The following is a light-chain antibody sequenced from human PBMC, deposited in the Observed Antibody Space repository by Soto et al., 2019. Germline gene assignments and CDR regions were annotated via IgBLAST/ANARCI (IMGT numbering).Light chain of an antibody. Sequence: EIVLTQSPGTLSLSPGERATLSCRASQSVSSYLAWYQQKPGQAPRLLIYDASSRATGIPDRFRASGSGTDFTLTISRLEPEDFVVYFCQQYHSSPRTFGQGTKVEIK. CDR2: DAS. V-gene: IGKV3-20*01. J-gene: IGKJ1*01. CDR3: QQYHSSPRT. CDR1: QSVSSY.